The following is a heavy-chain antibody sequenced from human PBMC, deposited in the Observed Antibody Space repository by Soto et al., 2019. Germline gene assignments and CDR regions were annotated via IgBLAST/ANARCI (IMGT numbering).Heavy chain of an antibody. D-gene: IGHD2-2*01. CDR1: GFTFTKYA. J-gene: IGHJ4*02. CDR2: ISGRGGDT. Sequence: GGSLRLSFAGSGFTFTKYAMTWVRQAPGKGLEGGSTISGRGGDTYSADSKNAKFTISRDNSKNTLYLQMNSQRAEDTAAYYCAKRYCTTTSCVREIDYWGQGTLVTVSS. V-gene: IGHV3-23*01. CDR3: AKRYCTTTSCVREIDY.